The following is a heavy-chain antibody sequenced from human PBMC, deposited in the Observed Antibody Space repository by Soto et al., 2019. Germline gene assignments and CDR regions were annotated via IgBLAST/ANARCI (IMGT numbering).Heavy chain of an antibody. Sequence: QVQLQESGPGLVKPSPTLSLTCTVSGDSMGSGDYYWTWIHQPPGKGLEWIGYIYYIGTTFYNPSLESRVNISIDTSKNHFSLRLTSVTAADTAVYYCSRGSTYYGFLTWGQGTLVTVSS. V-gene: IGHV4-30-4*01. J-gene: IGHJ5*02. CDR1: GDSMGSGDYY. CDR2: IYYIGTT. CDR3: SRGSTYYGFLT. D-gene: IGHD3-10*01.